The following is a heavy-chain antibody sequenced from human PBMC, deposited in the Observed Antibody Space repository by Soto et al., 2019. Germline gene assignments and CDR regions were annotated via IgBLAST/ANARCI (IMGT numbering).Heavy chain of an antibody. CDR2: INWNSGSI. CDR1: GFSFDDYA. V-gene: IGHV3-9*01. Sequence: EEQLVESGGGLVQPGRSLRLSCAASGFSFDDYAIHWVRQAPGKGLEWVSGINWNSGSIGYADSVKGRFTISRDNAKTSLYLQMNILRVEDTALYYCAKDRGSGSYAANYYYYGMDVWGQGTTVTVSS. D-gene: IGHD3-10*01. CDR3: AKDRGSGSYAANYYYYGMDV. J-gene: IGHJ6*02.